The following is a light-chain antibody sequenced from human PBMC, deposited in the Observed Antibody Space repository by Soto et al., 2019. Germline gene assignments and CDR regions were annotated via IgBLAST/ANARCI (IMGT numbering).Light chain of an antibody. CDR3: QQYNNWPYT. J-gene: IGKJ2*01. CDR2: GTS. Sequence: EIVMTQSPVALSVSAGESAALSCRASQSVGRNFAWYQQRPGQAPRVLIYGTSTRATGVPARFSGSGSGTDFTLTISSLQSEDFAVYYCQQYNNWPYTFGQGTRLEIK. V-gene: IGKV3-15*01. CDR1: QSVGRN.